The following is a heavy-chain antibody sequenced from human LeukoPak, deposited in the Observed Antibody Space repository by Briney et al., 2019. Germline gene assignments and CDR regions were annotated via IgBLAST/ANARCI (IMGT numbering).Heavy chain of an antibody. CDR3: ASQVVVAATVAFDI. Sequence: GGSLRLFCAAYGFIVTSNYMSWVRQAPGKGLECVLVIYSGGSTYYADSVKGRFTISRANSKNTLYLQMNSLRAEDTAVYYCASQVVVAATVAFDIWGQGTMVTVSS. CDR1: GFIVTSNY. J-gene: IGHJ3*02. V-gene: IGHV3-66*04. D-gene: IGHD2-15*01. CDR2: IYSGGST.